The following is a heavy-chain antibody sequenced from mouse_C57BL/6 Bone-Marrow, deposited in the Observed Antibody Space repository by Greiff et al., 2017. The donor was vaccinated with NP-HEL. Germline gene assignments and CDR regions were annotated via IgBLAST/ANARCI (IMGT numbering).Heavy chain of an antibody. Sequence: VQLQQPGAELVKPGASVKLSCKASGYTFTSYWMHWVKQRPGQGLEWIGMIHPNSGSTNYNEKFKSKATLTLDKSSSTAYMQLSSLTSEDSAVYYCARTTTVVGFDYWGQGTTLTVSS. CDR3: ARTTTVVGFDY. J-gene: IGHJ2*01. CDR1: GYTFTSYW. V-gene: IGHV1-64*01. CDR2: IHPNSGST. D-gene: IGHD1-1*01.